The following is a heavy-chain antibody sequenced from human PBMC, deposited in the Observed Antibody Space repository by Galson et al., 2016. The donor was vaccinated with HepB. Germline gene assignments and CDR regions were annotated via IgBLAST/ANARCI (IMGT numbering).Heavy chain of an antibody. D-gene: IGHD3-22*01. Sequence: SETLSLTCTVSGGSISSYYWSWIRQPPGKGLEWIGYIYYSGSTYYKPPLKSRVTISVDTSKNQFSLKLSSVTAADTAVYYCATSSGYYGTLFWGQGTLVTVSS. V-gene: IGHV4-59*01. J-gene: IGHJ4*02. CDR1: GGSISSYY. CDR2: IYYSGST. CDR3: ATSSGYYGTLF.